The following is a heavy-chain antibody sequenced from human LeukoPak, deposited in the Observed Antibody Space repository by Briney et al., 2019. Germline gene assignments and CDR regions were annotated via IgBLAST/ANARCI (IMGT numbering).Heavy chain of an antibody. V-gene: IGHV3-74*01. CDR3: ARGSPGQQLVLFDY. CDR2: INSDGSST. CDR1: GFTFSSYW. Sequence: GGSLRLSCAASGFTFSSYWMHWVRQAPGKGLVWVSRINSDGSSTSYADSVKGRFTISRDNAKNTLYLQMNSLRAEDTAVYYCARGSPGQQLVLFDYWGQGTLVTVSS. D-gene: IGHD6-13*01. J-gene: IGHJ4*02.